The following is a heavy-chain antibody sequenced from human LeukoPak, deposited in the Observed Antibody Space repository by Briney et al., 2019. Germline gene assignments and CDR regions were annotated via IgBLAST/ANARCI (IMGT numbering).Heavy chain of an antibody. D-gene: IGHD2-2*02. CDR3: AKDLHYCSSTSCYINYFDY. J-gene: IGHJ4*02. V-gene: IGHV3-30-3*01. CDR1: GFTFSSYA. CDR2: ISYDGSNK. Sequence: GGSLRLSYAASGFTFSSYAMHWVRQAPGKGLEWVAVISYDGSNKYYADSVKGRFTISRDNSKNTLYLRMNSLRAEDTAVYYCAKDLHYCSSTSCYINYFDYWGQGTLVTVSS.